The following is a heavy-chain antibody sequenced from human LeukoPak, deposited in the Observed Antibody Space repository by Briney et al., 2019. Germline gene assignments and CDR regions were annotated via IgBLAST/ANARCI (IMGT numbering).Heavy chain of an antibody. Sequence: SETLSLTCTVFGGSISSSSYYWDWIRQPPGKGLEWIGSIYYSGSTYYNPSLKSRVTISVDTSKNQFSLKLSSVTAADTAVYYCARASGWFDPWGQGTLVTVSS. V-gene: IGHV4-39*07. J-gene: IGHJ5*02. CDR3: ARASGWFDP. CDR2: IYYSGST. D-gene: IGHD3-10*01. CDR1: GGSISSSSYY.